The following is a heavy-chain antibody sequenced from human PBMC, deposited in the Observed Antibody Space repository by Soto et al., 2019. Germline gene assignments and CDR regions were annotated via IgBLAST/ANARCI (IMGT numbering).Heavy chain of an antibody. V-gene: IGHV1-46*01. CDR2: INPSGGST. CDR3: ARGHCSGGSCYSFPYYYYYCMDV. CDR1: GYTFTSYY. D-gene: IGHD2-15*01. J-gene: IGHJ6*02. Sequence: SVKVSCKASGYTFTSYYMHWVRQAPGQGLEWMGIINPSGGSTSYAQKFQGRVTMTRDTSTSTVYMELSSLRSEDTAVYYRARGHCSGGSCYSFPYYYYYCMDVWGQGTTVTASS.